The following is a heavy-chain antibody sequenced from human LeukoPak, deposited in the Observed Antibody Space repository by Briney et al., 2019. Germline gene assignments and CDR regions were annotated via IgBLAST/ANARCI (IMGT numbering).Heavy chain of an antibody. CDR2: INHSGST. V-gene: IGHV4-34*01. CDR1: GGSFSGYY. Sequence: SETLSLTCAVYGGSFSGYYWSWIRQPPGKGLEWIGEINHSGSTNYNPSLKSRVTISVDTSKNQFSLKLSSVTAADTAVYYCARYALWFGERYFDYWGQGTLVTVSS. J-gene: IGHJ4*02. D-gene: IGHD3-10*01. CDR3: ARYALWFGERYFDY.